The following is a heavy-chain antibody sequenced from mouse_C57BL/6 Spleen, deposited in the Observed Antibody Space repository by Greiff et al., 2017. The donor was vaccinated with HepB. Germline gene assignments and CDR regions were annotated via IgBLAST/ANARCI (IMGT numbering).Heavy chain of an antibody. CDR2: IWTGGGT. D-gene: IGHD4-1*01. J-gene: IGHJ1*03. CDR1: GFSFTSYA. V-gene: IGHV2-9-1*01. Sequence: QVQLQQSGPGLVAPSQSLSITCTVSGFSFTSYAISWVRQPPGKGLEWLGVIWTGGGTNYNSALKSRLSISNDNSKSQVFLKMNSLQNDDTARYYCARNDWDYWYFDVWGTGTTVTVSS. CDR3: ARNDWDYWYFDV.